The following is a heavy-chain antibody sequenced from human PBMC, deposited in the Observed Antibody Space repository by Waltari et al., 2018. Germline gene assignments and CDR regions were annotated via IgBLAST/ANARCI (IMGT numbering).Heavy chain of an antibody. V-gene: IGHV3-7*01. J-gene: IGHJ4*02. Sequence: EVQLVESGGKLVQSGGSLRLSCAASGFYFSDYWMSWVRKAPGKGLEWVAKINQDGSAKYYVDAVKGRFTISRDNAKNSLYLQMNSLRADETAVYYCATEEWYRFDYWGQGTLVTVSS. CDR1: GFYFSDYW. CDR3: ATEEWYRFDY. CDR2: INQDGSAK. D-gene: IGHD3-3*01.